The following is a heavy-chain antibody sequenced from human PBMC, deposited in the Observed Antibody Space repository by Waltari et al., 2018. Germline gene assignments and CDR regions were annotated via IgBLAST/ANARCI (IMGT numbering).Heavy chain of an antibody. CDR2: INPNPGAA. CDR1: GHTFSGDY. D-gene: IGHD1-1*01. Sequence: VHLVQSGDEVKEPGASVKVSCKASGHTFSGDYIHWVRQAPGQGLEWRVWINPNPGAARFAQNFQDRVTITRSTSETTAYMEISDLTSHDTAVYYCARGDNWNDRLDFWGQGTKVTVSS. V-gene: IGHV1-2*02. CDR3: ARGDNWNDRLDF. J-gene: IGHJ3*01.